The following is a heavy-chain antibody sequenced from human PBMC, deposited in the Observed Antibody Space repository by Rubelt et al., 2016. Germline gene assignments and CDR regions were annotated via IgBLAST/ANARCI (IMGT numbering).Heavy chain of an antibody. CDR3: ARDRIRIAARQGWYFVL. D-gene: IGHD6-6*01. V-gene: IGHV1-18*01. CDR1: GYTFTSYG. J-gene: IGHJ2*01. CDR2: ISAYTGNT. Sequence: VQLVQSGAEVKKPGASVKVSCKASGYTFTSYGISWVRQAPGQGLEWMGWISAYTGNTNYAQKLQGKVTLTTDTSTSTAYMELRSLRSDDTAVYYCARDRIRIAARQGWYFVLWGRGTLVTVSS.